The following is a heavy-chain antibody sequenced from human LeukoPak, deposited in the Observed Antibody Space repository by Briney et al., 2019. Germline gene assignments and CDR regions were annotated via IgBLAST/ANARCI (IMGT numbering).Heavy chain of an antibody. CDR1: GFTFSSYW. Sequence: GGSLRLSCAASGFTFSSYWMSWVRQAPGKGLEWVAVISYDGSNKYYADSVKGRFTISRDNSKNTLYLQMNSLRAEDTAVYYCAKDRADAFDIWGQGTMVTVSS. J-gene: IGHJ3*02. CDR3: AKDRADAFDI. CDR2: ISYDGSNK. V-gene: IGHV3-30*18.